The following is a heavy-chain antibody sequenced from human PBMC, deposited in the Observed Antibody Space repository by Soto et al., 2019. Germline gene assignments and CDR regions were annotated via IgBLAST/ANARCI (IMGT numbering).Heavy chain of an antibody. V-gene: IGHV3-11*01. D-gene: IGHD6-19*01. CDR3: ERSYSSGWEFDY. Sequence: GSLRLSCGASGFTFSNYYMSWIRQAPGKGLEWVSYISSTGRTIYYADSVKGRFTVSRDNAQNSLSLKLDSLRVEDTAVYYCERSYSSGWEFDYWGQGTQVTVSS. CDR1: GFTFSNYY. CDR2: ISSTGRTI. J-gene: IGHJ4*02.